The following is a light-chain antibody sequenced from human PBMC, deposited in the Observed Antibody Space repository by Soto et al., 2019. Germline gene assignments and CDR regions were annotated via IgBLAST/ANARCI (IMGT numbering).Light chain of an antibody. CDR3: TSYTITSPYV. Sequence: QSALTQPASMSGSPGQSITISCTGTSSDIGRYNFVSWYQHHPGKAPKLIIYEATKRPSGVSYRFSGSKSGNTASLTISGLQAEEEADYYCTSYTITSPYVFGTGTNVTVL. V-gene: IGLV2-14*01. CDR1: SSDIGRYNF. J-gene: IGLJ1*01. CDR2: EAT.